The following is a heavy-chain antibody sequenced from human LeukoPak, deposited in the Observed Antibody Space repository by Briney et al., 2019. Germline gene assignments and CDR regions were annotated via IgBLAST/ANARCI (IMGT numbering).Heavy chain of an antibody. J-gene: IGHJ4*02. CDR2: IYYSGTT. D-gene: IGHD1/OR15-1a*01. Sequence: SETLSLTCTVSGGSISGGTYYWIWIRQHPGKGLEWIGSIYYSGTTYYNPSLKSRVTISVDTSKNQFSLKLSSVTAADTAVYYCARFTFGNRDYWGQGTLVIVSS. V-gene: IGHV4-31*03. CDR1: GGSISGGTYY. CDR3: ARFTFGNRDY.